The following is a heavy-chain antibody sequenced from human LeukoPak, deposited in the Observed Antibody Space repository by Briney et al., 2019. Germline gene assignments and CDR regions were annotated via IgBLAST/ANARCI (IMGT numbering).Heavy chain of an antibody. CDR1: GFTFSSYA. D-gene: IGHD6-13*01. V-gene: IGHV3-66*01. CDR2: IYSGGST. J-gene: IGHJ4*02. CDR3: ARDRIAAAGSYFDY. Sequence: PGGSLRLSCAASGFTFSSYAMSWVRQAPGKGLEWVSVIYSGGSTYYADSVKGRFTISRDNSKNTLYLQMNSLRAEDTAVYYCARDRIAAAGSYFDYWGQGTLVTVSS.